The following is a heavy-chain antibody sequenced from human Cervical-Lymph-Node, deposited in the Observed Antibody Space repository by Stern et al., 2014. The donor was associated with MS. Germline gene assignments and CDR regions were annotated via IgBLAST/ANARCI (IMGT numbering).Heavy chain of an antibody. CDR3: ARDSRHYDASYYFDS. CDR2: IIPIFGTA. J-gene: IGHJ4*02. CDR1: GGTFSSYA. Sequence: QVQLGQSGAEVKKPGSSVKVSCKASGGTFSSYAINWVRQAPGQGPEWMGGIIPIFGTAHYAQKFQGIVTITADESTSTAYMELSSLRSEDTAVYYCARDSRHYDASYYFDSWGQGTLVTVSS. V-gene: IGHV1-69*01. D-gene: IGHD3-16*01.